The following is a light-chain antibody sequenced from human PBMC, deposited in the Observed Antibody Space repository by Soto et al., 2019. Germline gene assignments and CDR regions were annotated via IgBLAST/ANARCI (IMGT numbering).Light chain of an antibody. Sequence: QSALTQPHSVSEAPGQRVTISCTGSSSNIGAGYEAHWYQQVPGTAPKLLIYENNNRPSGVPDRFSGSKSGTSASLAITGLQAEDEAEYYCQSYDSSLSGYVFGTGTKLTVL. J-gene: IGLJ1*01. V-gene: IGLV1-40*01. CDR3: QSYDSSLSGYV. CDR2: ENN. CDR1: SSNIGAGYE.